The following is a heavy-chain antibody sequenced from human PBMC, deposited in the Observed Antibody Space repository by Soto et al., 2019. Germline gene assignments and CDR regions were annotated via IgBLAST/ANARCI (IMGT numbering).Heavy chain of an antibody. D-gene: IGHD6-19*01. J-gene: IGHJ4*02. Sequence: GGSLRLSCTASGISFSTHAMSWVRQAPGKGLEWVSSISSGGTTTFYAASVEGRFTISRDKSKNTLCLQMNSLRADDTAVYYCAREGGSIGGWFGRKFDSWGQGTQVTVSS. CDR1: GISFSTHA. CDR3: AREGGSIGGWFGRKFDS. V-gene: IGHV3-23*01. CDR2: ISSGGTTT.